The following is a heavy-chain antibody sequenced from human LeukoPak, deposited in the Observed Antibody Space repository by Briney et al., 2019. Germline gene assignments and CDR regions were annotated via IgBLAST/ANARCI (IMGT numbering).Heavy chain of an antibody. J-gene: IGHJ4*02. D-gene: IGHD3-10*01. V-gene: IGHV4-39*01. CDR3: ARPSGSGSYAAY. CDR2: VYYSGST. Sequence: PSETLSLTCTVSGGSISSGSYYWGLIRQPPGKGLEWIGSVYYSGSTYYNPSLKSRVTISVDTSKNQFSLKLSSVTAADTAVYYCARPSGSGSYAAYWGQGTLVTVSS. CDR1: GGSISSGSYY.